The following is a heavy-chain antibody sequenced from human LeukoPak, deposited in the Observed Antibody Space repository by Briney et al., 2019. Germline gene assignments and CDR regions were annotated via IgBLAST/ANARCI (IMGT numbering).Heavy chain of an antibody. Sequence: KAGGSLRLSCAASGFTFSSYSMNWVRQAPGKGLEWVSSISSSSSYIYYADSVKGRFTISRDNAKNSLYLQINSLRAEDTAVYYCARDRAQLDYYGMDVWGQGTTVTVSS. V-gene: IGHV3-21*01. CDR3: ARDRAQLDYYGMDV. CDR2: ISSSSSYI. D-gene: IGHD6-13*01. CDR1: GFTFSSYS. J-gene: IGHJ6*02.